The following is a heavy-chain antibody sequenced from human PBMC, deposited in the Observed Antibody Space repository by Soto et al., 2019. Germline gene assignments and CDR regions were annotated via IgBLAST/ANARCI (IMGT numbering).Heavy chain of an antibody. D-gene: IGHD3-10*01. V-gene: IGHV3-30-3*01. CDR1: GFTFSSYA. J-gene: IGHJ4*02. CDR2: ISYDGSNK. CDR3: AREGFGELSPSFDY. Sequence: QVQLVESGGGVVQPGRSLRLSCAASGFTFSSYAMHWVRQAPGKGLEWVAVISYDGSNKYYADSVKGRFTISRDNSKNTLYLQMNSLRAEDTAVYYCAREGFGELSPSFDYWAQGTLVTVSS.